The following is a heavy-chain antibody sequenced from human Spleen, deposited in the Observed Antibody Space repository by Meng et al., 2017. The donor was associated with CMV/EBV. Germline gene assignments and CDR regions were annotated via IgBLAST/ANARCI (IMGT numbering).Heavy chain of an antibody. D-gene: IGHD6-13*01. CDR3: ARDQELGNYFDY. Sequence: SVAASGFPFSTYAMHWVRQTPGKGLEWVAVISYDGSNKYYADSVKGRFTISRDNSKNTLYLQMNSLRAEDTAVYYCARDQELGNYFDYWGQGTLVTVSS. J-gene: IGHJ4*02. CDR1: GFPFSTYA. V-gene: IGHV3-30-3*01. CDR2: ISYDGSNK.